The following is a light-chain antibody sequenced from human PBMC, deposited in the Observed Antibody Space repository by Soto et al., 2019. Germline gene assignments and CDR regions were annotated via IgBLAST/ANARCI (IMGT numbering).Light chain of an antibody. V-gene: IGLV4-60*02. CDR3: EAWYSNTHKV. J-gene: IGLJ3*02. CDR1: SGHSTYN. Sequence: QPVLTQSSSASASLGSSAKLTCILSSGHSTYNIAWHQQQPGKAPRFLMTLDRSGSYNRGSGVPDRFSGASSGADRYLTISHLQFEDEGDYYCEAWYSNTHKVFGGGTKLTVL. CDR2: LDRSGSY.